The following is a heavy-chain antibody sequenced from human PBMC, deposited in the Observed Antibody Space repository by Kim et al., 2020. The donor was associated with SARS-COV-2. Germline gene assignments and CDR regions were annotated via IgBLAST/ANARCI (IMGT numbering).Heavy chain of an antibody. CDR3: ARVGRYDSSGS. CDR2: T. Sequence: THHNPALKSRLTLSDDTAKNQFALQLSSVTAADTAVYYCARVGRYDSSGSWGQGTPVTVSS. J-gene: IGHJ5*02. V-gene: IGHV4-30-2*04. D-gene: IGHD3-22*01.